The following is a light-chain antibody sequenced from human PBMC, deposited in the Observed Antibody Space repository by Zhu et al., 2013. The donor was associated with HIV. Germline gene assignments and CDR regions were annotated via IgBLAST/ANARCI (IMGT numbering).Light chain of an antibody. V-gene: IGKV1-5*01. CDR1: QSISDW. CDR3: QQYSTYPRT. Sequence: DIQMTQSPSTLSASVGDRVTITCRASQSISDWLAWYQQKPGKAPRLLIYDASALESGVPSRFGGSGSGIEFNLTISSLQPDDFATYYCQQYSTYPRTFGQGTNVEIK. J-gene: IGKJ1*01. CDR2: DAS.